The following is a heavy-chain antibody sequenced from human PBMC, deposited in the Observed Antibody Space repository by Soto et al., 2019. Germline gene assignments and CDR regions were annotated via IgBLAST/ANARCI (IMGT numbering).Heavy chain of an antibody. Sequence: QVQLQQWGAGLLKPSETLSLTCAVYGGSFSGYYWSWIRQPPGKGLEWIGEINHSGSTNYNPSLKSRVTISVDTSKNQFSLKLSSVTAADTAVYYCARSSRLHLGELSSQYYFDYWGQGTLVTVSS. V-gene: IGHV4-34*01. J-gene: IGHJ4*02. CDR3: ARSSRLHLGELSSQYYFDY. CDR1: GGSFSGYY. D-gene: IGHD3-16*02. CDR2: INHSGST.